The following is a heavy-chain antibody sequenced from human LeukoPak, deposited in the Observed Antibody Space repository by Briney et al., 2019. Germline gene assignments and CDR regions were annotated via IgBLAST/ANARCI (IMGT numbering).Heavy chain of an antibody. CDR3: ARSEHSDFWSGYDY. Sequence: PGGSLRLSCAASGFTFNNYAMSWVRQAPGKGLEWVSTISGSDDNTYYADSVKGRFTISRDISKNTLYLQMNSLRADDTAVYYCARSEHSDFWSGYDYWGQGTLVTVSS. D-gene: IGHD3-3*01. J-gene: IGHJ4*02. CDR2: ISGSDDNT. V-gene: IGHV3-23*01. CDR1: GFTFNNYA.